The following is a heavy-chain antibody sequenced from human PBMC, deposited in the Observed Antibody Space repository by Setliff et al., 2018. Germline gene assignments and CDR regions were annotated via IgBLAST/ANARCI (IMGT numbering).Heavy chain of an antibody. D-gene: IGHD2-2*01. J-gene: IGHJ1*01. CDR1: GYTFSHSG. CDR2: ISAYTGNT. Sequence: ASVKVSCKASGYTFSHSGITWVRQAPGQELEWMGWISAYTGNTNYAQKLQGRVTMTTDSSTNTAYLELGGLTSDDTAVYYCSRLVRYCSRTTCQTASGAELWGQGTLVTVSS. V-gene: IGHV1-18*01. CDR3: SRLVRYCSRTTCQTASGAEL.